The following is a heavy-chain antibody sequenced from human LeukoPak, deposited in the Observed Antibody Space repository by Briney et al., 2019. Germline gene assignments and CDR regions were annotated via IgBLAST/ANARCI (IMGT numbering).Heavy chain of an antibody. Sequence: SGGSLRLSCAASGFTFSSYAMSWVRQAPGKGLEWVSAISGSGGSTYYADSVKGRFTISRDNSKNTLYLQMNSLRAEDTAVYYCAKEVYSGSYTSYYYYGMDVWGQGTTVTVSS. D-gene: IGHD1-26*01. CDR1: GFTFSSYA. CDR2: ISGSGGST. J-gene: IGHJ6*02. CDR3: AKEVYSGSYTSYYYYGMDV. V-gene: IGHV3-23*01.